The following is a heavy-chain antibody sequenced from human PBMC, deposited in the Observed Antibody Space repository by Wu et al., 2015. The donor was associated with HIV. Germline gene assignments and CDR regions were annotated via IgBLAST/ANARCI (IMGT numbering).Heavy chain of an antibody. CDR2: IIPIFGTA. CDR3: ARSTFAGGSDTWYSFDK. V-gene: IGHV1-69*12. D-gene: IGHD2-15*01. CDR1: GGTFSSYA. J-gene: IGHJ4*02. Sequence: QVQLVQSGAEVKKPGSSVKVSCKASGGTFSSYAISWVRQAPGQGLEWMGGIIPIFGTANYAQKFQGRVTITADESTNTAYMELSSLRSEDTAVYYCARSTFAGGSDTWYSFDKWGQGTLVSVSS.